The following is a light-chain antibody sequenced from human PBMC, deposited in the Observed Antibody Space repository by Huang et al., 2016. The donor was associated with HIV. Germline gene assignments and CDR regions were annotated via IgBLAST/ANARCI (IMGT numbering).Light chain of an antibody. CDR2: GAS. CDR3: QQSYNIPLT. V-gene: IGKV1-39*01. CDR1: QIIHSY. Sequence: DIQMTQSPSSLSASVGDRVTIPCRASQIIHSYLNWYQQKPGKAPKVLIDGASNLQSGVPSRFSGSGCGTHFTLTISGLQPEDFGTYYCQQSYNIPLTFGPGTKVD. J-gene: IGKJ3*01.